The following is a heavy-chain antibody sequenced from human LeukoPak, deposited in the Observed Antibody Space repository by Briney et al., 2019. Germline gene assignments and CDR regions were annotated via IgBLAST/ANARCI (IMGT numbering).Heavy chain of an antibody. Sequence: PGGSLRLSCAASGFTFSSYAMSWVRQAPGKGLEWVSAISGSGGSTYYADSVKGRFTISRDNSKYTLYLQMNSLRAEDTAVYYCAKDIFEYYDSFDYWGQGTLVTVSS. V-gene: IGHV3-23*01. CDR3: AKDIFEYYDSFDY. J-gene: IGHJ4*02. CDR2: ISGSGGST. CDR1: GFTFSSYA. D-gene: IGHD3-22*01.